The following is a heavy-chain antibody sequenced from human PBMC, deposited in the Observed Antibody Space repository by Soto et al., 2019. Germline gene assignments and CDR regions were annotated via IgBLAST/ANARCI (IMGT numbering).Heavy chain of an antibody. Sequence: GVSLRRSCEASGFTLSSYSMNWVRQAPGRGLEWVSAISGTSDYIYYADSVKGRFTISRDNAKRSLYLQMNSLRAEDTAVYYCARDHRYCSGSSCRPYYYYFGMDVWGQGTTVTVSS. D-gene: IGHD2-15*01. V-gene: IGHV3-21*01. J-gene: IGHJ6*02. CDR3: ARDHRYCSGSSCRPYYYYFGMDV. CDR1: GFTLSSYS. CDR2: ISGTSDYI.